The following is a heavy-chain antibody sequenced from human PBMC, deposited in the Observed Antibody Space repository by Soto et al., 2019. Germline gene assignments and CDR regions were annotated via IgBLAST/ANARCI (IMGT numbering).Heavy chain of an antibody. D-gene: IGHD2-2*01. CDR3: AREISPSENYCSSTSCYRGNWFDP. CDR2: IYYSGST. Sequence: SETLSLTCTVSGGSISSGGYYWSWIRQHPGKGLEWIGYIYYSGSTYYNPSLKSRVTISVDTSKNQFSLKLSSVTAADTAVYYCAREISPSENYCSSTSCYRGNWFDPWGQGTLVTVSS. V-gene: IGHV4-31*03. J-gene: IGHJ5*02. CDR1: GGSISSGGYY.